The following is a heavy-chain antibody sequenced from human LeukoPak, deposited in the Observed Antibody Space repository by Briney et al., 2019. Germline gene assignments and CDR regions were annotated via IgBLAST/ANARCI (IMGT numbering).Heavy chain of an antibody. J-gene: IGHJ6*02. D-gene: IGHD3-3*01. CDR2: MNPNSGNT. V-gene: IGHV1-8*01. Sequence: GASVKVSCKASGYTFTSYDINWVRQATGQGLEWMGWMNPNSGNTGYAQKFQGRVTMTRNTSISTAYMGLSSLRSEDTAVYYCARGGSVTRRITIFGVVTQSRYYYGMDVWGQGTTVTVSS. CDR1: GYTFTSYD. CDR3: ARGGSVTRRITIFGVVTQSRYYYGMDV.